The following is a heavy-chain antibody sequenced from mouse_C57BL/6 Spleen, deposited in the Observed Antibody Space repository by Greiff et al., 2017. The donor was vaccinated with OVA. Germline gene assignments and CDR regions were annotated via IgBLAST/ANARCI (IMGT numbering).Heavy chain of an antibody. CDR1: GYTFTSYW. V-gene: IGHV1-61*01. J-gene: IGHJ4*01. D-gene: IGHD2-4*01. CDR2: IYPSDSDT. Sequence: QVQLQQPGAELVRPGSSVKLSCKASGYTFTSYWMDWVKQRPGQGLEWIGNIYPSDSDTHYNQKFKDKATLTVDNSSSTAYMQLSSLTSGDSAVXYGTRERGGLDGYAVDYWGQGTTVTVSS. CDR3: TRERGGLDGYAVDY.